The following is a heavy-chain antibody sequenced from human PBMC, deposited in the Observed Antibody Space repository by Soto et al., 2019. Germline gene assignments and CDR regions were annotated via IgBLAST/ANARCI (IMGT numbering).Heavy chain of an antibody. Sequence: GGSLRLSCAASGFTFSSYAMSCFRQAPGKGLEWVSAISGSGGSTYYADSVKGRFTISRDNSKNTLYLQMNSLRAEDTAVYYCAKSQFTMIVVVLDYWGQGTLVTVSS. D-gene: IGHD3-22*01. J-gene: IGHJ4*02. CDR1: GFTFSSYA. CDR3: AKSQFTMIVVVLDY. V-gene: IGHV3-23*01. CDR2: ISGSGGST.